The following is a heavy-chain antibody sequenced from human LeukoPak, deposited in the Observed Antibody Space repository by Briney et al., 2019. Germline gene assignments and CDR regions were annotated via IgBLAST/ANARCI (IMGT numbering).Heavy chain of an antibody. CDR3: ARVGHGAWYFDL. V-gene: IGHV1-2*02. CDR1: GYTFTHYY. D-gene: IGHD1-26*01. Sequence: ASVTVSCTSSGYTFTHYYMHWVRQAPGQGLEWMGWSNPHSGGTYYAQKFQVRVTMTMDTSIGTAYMELSGLSSDDTAVYCCARVGHGAWYFDLWGRGTLVIVSS. CDR2: SNPHSGGT. J-gene: IGHJ2*01.